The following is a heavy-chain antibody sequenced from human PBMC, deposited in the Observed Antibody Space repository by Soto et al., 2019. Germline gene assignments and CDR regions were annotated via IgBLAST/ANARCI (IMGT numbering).Heavy chain of an antibody. V-gene: IGHV4-39*01. CDR3: ARHVGNSPPGS. J-gene: IGHJ4*02. D-gene: IGHD1-26*01. Sequence: SETLSLTCTVSGGSIISSNYHWVLIRQPPGKGLEWIGSMYYSGSAYYNPSLKSRVTISVDTSKNQFSLKLTSVTAADTAVYHCARHVGNSPPGSWGPGTLVTVSS. CDR2: MYYSGSA. CDR1: GGSIISSNYH.